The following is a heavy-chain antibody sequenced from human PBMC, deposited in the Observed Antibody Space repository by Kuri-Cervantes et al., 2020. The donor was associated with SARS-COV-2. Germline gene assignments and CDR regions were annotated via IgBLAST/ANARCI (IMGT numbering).Heavy chain of an antibody. V-gene: IGHV3-23*01. J-gene: IGHJ2*01. Sequence: GCSLRLSCAASGFTFSSFAMSWVRKAPGKGLECVSAISGSGGSKYYADSVKGRFNISRDNSKNTLYLQMNILRAEDTAVYYCAKDPTYYYFWSGPITFYWYFDLWGRGTLVTVSS. CDR1: GFTFSSFA. D-gene: IGHD3-3*01. CDR3: AKDPTYYYFWSGPITFYWYFDL. CDR2: ISGSGGSK.